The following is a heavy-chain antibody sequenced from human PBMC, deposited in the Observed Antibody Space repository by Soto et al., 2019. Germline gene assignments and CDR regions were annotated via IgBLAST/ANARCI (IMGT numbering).Heavy chain of an antibody. CDR3: ARSNPPIRFGALLEPPYFDY. Sequence: PGGSLRLSCAASGFTFSSYSMNWVRQAPGKGLEWVSSISSSSSYIYYADSVKGRFTISRDNAKNSLYLQMNSLRAEDTAVYYCARSNPPIRFGALLEPPYFDYWGQGT. V-gene: IGHV3-21*01. D-gene: IGHD3-10*01. CDR1: GFTFSSYS. J-gene: IGHJ4*02. CDR2: ISSSSSYI.